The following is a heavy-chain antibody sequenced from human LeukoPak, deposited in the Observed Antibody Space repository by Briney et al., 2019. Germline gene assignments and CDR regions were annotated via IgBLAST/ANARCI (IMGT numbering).Heavy chain of an antibody. CDR2: IYTSGST. Sequence: SETLSLTCTVSGGSISSYYWSWIRQPAGKGLEWIGRIYTSGSTNYNPSLKSRVTMSVDTSKNQFSLKLSSVIAADTAVYYCARDSPNWGPTHFDYWGQGTLVTVSS. CDR1: GGSISSYY. V-gene: IGHV4-4*07. D-gene: IGHD7-27*01. J-gene: IGHJ4*02. CDR3: ARDSPNWGPTHFDY.